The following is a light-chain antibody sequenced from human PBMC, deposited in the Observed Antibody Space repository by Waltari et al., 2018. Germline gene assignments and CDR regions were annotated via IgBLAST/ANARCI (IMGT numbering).Light chain of an antibody. CDR1: QSVSSH. Sequence: EIVMTQSPATLSVSPGERATLSCRASQSVSSHLARYQQKPCQAPRLLIYGASTRATGIPGRFSGSGSGTEFTLTISSLQSEDFAVYYCQQYNNWLTFGGGTKVEIK. CDR3: QQYNNWLT. CDR2: GAS. V-gene: IGKV3-15*01. J-gene: IGKJ4*01.